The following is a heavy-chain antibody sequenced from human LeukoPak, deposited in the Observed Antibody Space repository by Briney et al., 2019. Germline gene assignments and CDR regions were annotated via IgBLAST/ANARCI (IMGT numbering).Heavy chain of an antibody. CDR3: ARQSTSKGNYYFYYMDV. CDR1: GFTFSSYG. D-gene: IGHD3-10*01. V-gene: IGHV3-30*03. J-gene: IGHJ6*03. Sequence: PGGSLRLSCAASGFTFSSYGMHWVRQAPGKGLEWVAVISYDGSNEYYADSVKGRFTISRDNSKNTLYLQMNRLRAEDTAVYYCARQSTSKGNYYFYYMDVWGKGTTVTVSS. CDR2: ISYDGSNE.